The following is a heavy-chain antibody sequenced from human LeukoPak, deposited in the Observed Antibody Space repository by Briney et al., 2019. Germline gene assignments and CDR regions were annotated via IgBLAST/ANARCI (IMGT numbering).Heavy chain of an antibody. J-gene: IGHJ4*02. CDR1: GFTFSSYS. D-gene: IGHD3-3*01. V-gene: IGHV3-48*04. CDR2: ISSSSSTI. CDR3: ARVRREWLLDY. Sequence: GGSLRLSCAASGFTFSSYSMNWVRQTPGKGLEWVSYISSSSSTIYYADSVKGRFTISRDNAKSSLYLQMNNLRAEDTAVFYCARVRREWLLDYWGQGTLVTVSS.